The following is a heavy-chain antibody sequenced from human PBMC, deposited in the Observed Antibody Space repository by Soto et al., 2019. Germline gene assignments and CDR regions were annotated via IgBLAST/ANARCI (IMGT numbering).Heavy chain of an antibody. V-gene: IGHV3-74*01. CDR1: GFTFSSYW. CDR3: AKPLPNHGGFDY. J-gene: IGHJ4*02. CDR2: INSDGSST. Sequence: EVQLVDSGGGLVQPGGSLRLSCAASGFTFSSYWMHWVRQAPGKGLVWVSRINSDGSSTSYADSVKGRFTISRDNAKNTLYLQMNSLRAEDTAVYYCAKPLPNHGGFDYWGQGTLVTVSS.